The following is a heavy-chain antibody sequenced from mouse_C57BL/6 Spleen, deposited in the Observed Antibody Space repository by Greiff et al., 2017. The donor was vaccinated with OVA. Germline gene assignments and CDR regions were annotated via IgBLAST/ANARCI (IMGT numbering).Heavy chain of an antibody. CDR2: IDPNSGGT. V-gene: IGHV1-62-3*01. J-gene: IGHJ4*01. D-gene: IGHD2-4*01. Sequence: QVQLQQPGAELVKPGASVKLSCKASGYTFTSYWMHWVKQRPGRGLEWIGRIDPNSGGTKYNEKFKGKATLTADKSSSTAYMQLNSLTSEDSAVYFCARASYDYGAMDYWGQGTSVTVSS. CDR3: ARASYDYGAMDY. CDR1: GYTFTSYW.